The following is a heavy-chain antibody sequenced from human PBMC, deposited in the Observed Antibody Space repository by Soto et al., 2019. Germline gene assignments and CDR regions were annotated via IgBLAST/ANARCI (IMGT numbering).Heavy chain of an antibody. CDR2: ISDSGDRT. CDR3: AKDRVIIVKAGDAFDV. CDR1: GFTLSMSA. D-gene: IGHD3-16*02. J-gene: IGHJ3*01. V-gene: IGHV3-23*01. Sequence: EVQLMESGGGLVQPGGSLRLSCAGSGFTLSMSAVSWVRQAPGKGLEWVSYISDSGDRTYYADSVKGRFTISRDRSKNTVSLQMNTLRAEDTALYYCAKDRVIIVKAGDAFDVCGQETMVTVSS.